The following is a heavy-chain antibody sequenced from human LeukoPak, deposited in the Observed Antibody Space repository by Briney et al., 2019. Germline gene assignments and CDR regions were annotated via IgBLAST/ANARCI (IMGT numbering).Heavy chain of an antibody. J-gene: IGHJ4*02. D-gene: IGHD3-22*01. V-gene: IGHV4-34*01. Sequence: SETLSLTCGVYGGAFSGYSWSWIRQPPEKGLEWIGEINHSGISIYNPSLKSRVTMSVDTSKNQFSLNLSSVTAADTAVYYCARNYYDSSDYPQYYFDYWGQGTLVTVSS. CDR3: ARNYYDSSDYPQYYFDY. CDR2: INHSGIS. CDR1: GGAFSGYS.